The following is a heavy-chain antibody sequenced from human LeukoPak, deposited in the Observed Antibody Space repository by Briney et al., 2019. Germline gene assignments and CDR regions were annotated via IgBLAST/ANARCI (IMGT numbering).Heavy chain of an antibody. CDR3: ATGPIGGAAED. CDR2: INSDESST. D-gene: IGHD1-26*01. CDR1: GFTFSSYW. Sequence: GGSLRLSCAASGFTFSSYWMHWVRQAPGKGLVWVSRINSDESSTTYADSVKGRFTISRDNAKNTLYLQMSSLRAEDTAVYYCATGPIGGAAEDWGQGTLVIVSS. J-gene: IGHJ4*02. V-gene: IGHV3-74*01.